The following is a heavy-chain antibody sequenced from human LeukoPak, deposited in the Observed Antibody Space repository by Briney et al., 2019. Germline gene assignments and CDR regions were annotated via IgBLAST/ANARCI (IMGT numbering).Heavy chain of an antibody. CDR3: ARESGSYLWRSWLNP. V-gene: IGHV4-59*01. D-gene: IGHD3-16*01. CDR2: IYDSGST. J-gene: IGHJ5*02. CDR1: GGSISSYY. Sequence: SETLSLTCTASGGSISSYYWSWIRQPPGKGLEWIGYIYDSGSTNYNPSLKSRVTISVDTSKNQFSLKLNSVTAADTAVYYCARESGSYLWRSWLNPWGQGTLVTVSS.